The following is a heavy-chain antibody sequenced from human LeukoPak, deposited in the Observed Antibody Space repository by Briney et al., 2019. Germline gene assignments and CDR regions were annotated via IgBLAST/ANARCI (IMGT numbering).Heavy chain of an antibody. D-gene: IGHD2-15*01. V-gene: IGHV3-74*01. CDR1: GFIFNGHW. CDR2: IIGDGSST. J-gene: IGHJ4*02. CDR3: TRDVGFCSGGRCFPSGPADY. Sequence: GECLRLSCAASGFIFNGHWMHWVREAPGKGLLWVSHIIGDGSSTNYADSVKGRFTISRDNAKNTLYLQMNSLRAEDTAVYYCTRDVGFCSGGRCFPSGPADYWGQGTLVTVSS.